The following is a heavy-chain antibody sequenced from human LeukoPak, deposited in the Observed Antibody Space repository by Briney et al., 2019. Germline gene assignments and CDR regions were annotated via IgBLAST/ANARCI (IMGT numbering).Heavy chain of an antibody. CDR1: GGSISSYY. V-gene: IGHV4-59*12. Sequence: SETLSLTCTVSGGSISSYYWSWIRQPPGKGLEWIGYIYYSGSTNYNPSLKSRVTMSVDTSKNQFSLKLSSVTAADTAVYYCARDPLSNDAFDIWGQGTMVTVSS. CDR3: ARDPLSNDAFDI. J-gene: IGHJ3*02. CDR2: IYYSGST. D-gene: IGHD4-11*01.